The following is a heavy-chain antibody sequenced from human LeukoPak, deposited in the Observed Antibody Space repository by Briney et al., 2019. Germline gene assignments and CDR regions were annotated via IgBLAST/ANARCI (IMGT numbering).Heavy chain of an antibody. V-gene: IGHV1-18*01. CDR3: ARGMFDIVVVPAASPFDY. CDR1: GYTFTSYG. D-gene: IGHD2-2*01. J-gene: IGHJ4*02. Sequence: ASVKVSCKPSGYTFTSYGISWVRQAPGQGLEWMGWISAYNGNTNYAQKLQGRVTMTTDTSTSTAYMELRSLRSDDTAVYYCARGMFDIVVVPAASPFDYWGQGTLVTVSS. CDR2: ISAYNGNT.